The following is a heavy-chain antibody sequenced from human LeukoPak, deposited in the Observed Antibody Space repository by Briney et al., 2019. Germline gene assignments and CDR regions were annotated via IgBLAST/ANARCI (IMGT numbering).Heavy chain of an antibody. J-gene: IGHJ6*03. V-gene: IGHV1-18*01. D-gene: IGHD4-17*01. CDR2: ISAYNGKT. CDR1: GYTFTRYG. Sequence: ASVKVSCTASGYTFTRYGISWVRQAPGQGLEWRGWISAYNGKTDYAQNVQARVTLSTDTSTSTAYMGLRSLRSDDSAVYYCARDTYTSVTAMDVWGKGTTVTASS. CDR3: ARDTYTSVTAMDV.